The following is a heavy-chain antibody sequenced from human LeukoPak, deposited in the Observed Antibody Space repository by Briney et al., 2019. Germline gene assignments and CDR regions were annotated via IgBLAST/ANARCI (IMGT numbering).Heavy chain of an antibody. J-gene: IGHJ4*02. CDR1: GYSFTSYW. CDR3: ATAHYDFWSGSRIPFDY. V-gene: IGHV5-51*01. Sequence: PGESLKISCKGSGYSFTSYWIGWVRQMPGKGLEWMGIIYPGDSDTRYSPSFQGQVTISADKSISTAYLQWSSLKASDTAMYYCATAHYDFWSGSRIPFDYWGQGTLVTVSS. CDR2: IYPGDSDT. D-gene: IGHD3-3*01.